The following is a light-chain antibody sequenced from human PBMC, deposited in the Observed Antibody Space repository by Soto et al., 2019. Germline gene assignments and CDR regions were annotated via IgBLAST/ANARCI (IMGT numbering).Light chain of an antibody. Sequence: DTQMTQSPSSLSAAAGDRVTITCLSNQSITNLLAWYQQKPGKVPKLLIYSASTLQSGVPPRFSGSGSGTDFTLTITSLQPEDVATYYCQKYNSAPWTFGGGTKVDIK. J-gene: IGKJ4*02. CDR2: SAS. CDR1: QSITNL. CDR3: QKYNSAPWT. V-gene: IGKV1-27*01.